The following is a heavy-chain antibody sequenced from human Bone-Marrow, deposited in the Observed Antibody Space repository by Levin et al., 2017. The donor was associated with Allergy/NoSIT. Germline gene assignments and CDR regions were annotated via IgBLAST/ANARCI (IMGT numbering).Heavy chain of an antibody. D-gene: IGHD3-22*01. J-gene: IGHJ4*02. V-gene: IGHV3-33*01. CDR2: IWYDGSNK. CDR1: GFTFSSYG. CDR3: ARDADLVVVSSVFDY. Sequence: GGSLRLSCAASGFTFSSYGMHWVRQAPGKGLEWVAVIWYDGSNKYYADSVKGRFTISRDNSKNTLYLQMNSLRAEDTAVYYCARDADLVVVSSVFDYWGQGTLVTVSS.